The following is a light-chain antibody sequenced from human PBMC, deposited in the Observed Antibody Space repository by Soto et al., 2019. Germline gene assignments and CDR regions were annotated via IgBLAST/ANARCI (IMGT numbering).Light chain of an antibody. CDR3: QQHFSYWT. CDR1: ESLLHRNGNTL. V-gene: IGKV2-28*01. J-gene: IGKJ1*01. CDR2: LVS. Sequence: DIVLTQSPLSLTVTPGEPASISCTSSESLLHRNGNTLLDWYLQKPGQSPQLLIYLVSRRASGVPDRFSGGGSGTDFTLKISRVEAEDVGVYYCQQHFSYWTFGQGTKVDIK.